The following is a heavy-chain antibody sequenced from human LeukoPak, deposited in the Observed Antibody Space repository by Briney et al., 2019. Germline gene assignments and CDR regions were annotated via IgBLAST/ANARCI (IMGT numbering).Heavy chain of an antibody. D-gene: IGHD4-17*01. V-gene: IGHV3-23*01. J-gene: IGHJ5*02. Sequence: GGSLRLSCAASGFTFSSYWMHWVRQAPGKGLVWVSDISGSGGSTYYADSVKGRFTISRDNSKNTLYLQMNSLRAEDTAVYYCANPPTVTTIRFDPWGQGTLVTVSS. CDR3: ANPPTVTTIRFDP. CDR1: GFTFSSYW. CDR2: ISGSGGST.